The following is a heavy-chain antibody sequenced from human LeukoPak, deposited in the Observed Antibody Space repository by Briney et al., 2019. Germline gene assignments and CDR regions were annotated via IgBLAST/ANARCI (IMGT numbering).Heavy chain of an antibody. CDR3: ARGSSLDN. CDR1: GFTFTNAW. Sequence: PGGSLRLSCTASGFTFTNAWMNWVRQAPGKGLEWVSYISSSSSTIYYRDSVKGRFTISRDNAKNSLYLQMSSLRDEDTAVYYCARGSSLDNWGPGALVTVSS. D-gene: IGHD3-16*02. V-gene: IGHV3-48*02. CDR2: ISSSSSTI. J-gene: IGHJ4*02.